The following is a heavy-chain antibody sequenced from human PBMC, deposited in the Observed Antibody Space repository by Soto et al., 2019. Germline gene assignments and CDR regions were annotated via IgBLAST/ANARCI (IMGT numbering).Heavy chain of an antibody. V-gene: IGHV4-61*01. J-gene: IGHJ4*02. CDR1: GGSVSSGSFY. CDR2: IYNSETT. Sequence: PSETLSLTCTVSGGSVSSGSFYWTWIRQPPGKGLEWIGYIYNSETTNYNPSLKRRVTMLVDTSKNQFSLILTSMTAADTAVYYCARYRREAVAGYTLDNWGQGILVTVSS. CDR3: ARYRREAVAGYTLDN. D-gene: IGHD6-13*01.